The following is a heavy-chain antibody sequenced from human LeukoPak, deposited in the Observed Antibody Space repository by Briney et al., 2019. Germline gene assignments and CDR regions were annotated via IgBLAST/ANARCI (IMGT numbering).Heavy chain of an antibody. CDR3: ATPYPREYCSSTTCYFNY. CDR1: GYSFTTYW. CDR2: IYPGDSDT. J-gene: IGHJ4*02. D-gene: IGHD2-2*01. Sequence: GESLKISCKGSGYSFTTYWIVWVRQMPGKGLEWMGFIYPGDSDTRYSPSFQGQVTISADKSISTAYLQWSSLKASDTAMYYCATPYPREYCSSTTCYFNYWGQGTLVTVSS. V-gene: IGHV5-51*01.